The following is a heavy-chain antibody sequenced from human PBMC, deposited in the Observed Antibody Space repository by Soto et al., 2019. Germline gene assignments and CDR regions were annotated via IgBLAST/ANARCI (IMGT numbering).Heavy chain of an antibody. CDR2: ISGSGGST. J-gene: IGHJ4*02. Sequence: PGGSLRLSCAASGFTFSSYAMSWVRQAPGKGLEWVSAISGSGGSTYYADSVKGRFTISRDNSKNTLYLQMNSLRAEDTAVYYCAKVSLSSCYERDCYFDYWGQGTLVTVSS. CDR3: AKVSLSSCYERDCYFDY. D-gene: IGHD2-2*01. V-gene: IGHV3-23*01. CDR1: GFTFSSYA.